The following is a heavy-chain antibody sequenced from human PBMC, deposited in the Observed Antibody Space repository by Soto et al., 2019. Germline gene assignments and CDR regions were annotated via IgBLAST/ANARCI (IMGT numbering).Heavy chain of an antibody. J-gene: IGHJ5*02. CDR3: ARDGGDYGGNWFDP. D-gene: IGHD4-17*01. CDR2: ISSSSSTI. V-gene: IGHV3-48*02. CDR1: GLTFSSYS. Sequence: EVQLVESGGGLVQPGGSLRLSCAASGLTFSSYSMNWVRRAPGKGLEWVSYISSSSSTIYYADSVKGRFTISRDNAKNSLYLQMNSLRDEDTAVYYCARDGGDYGGNWFDPWGQGTLVTVSS.